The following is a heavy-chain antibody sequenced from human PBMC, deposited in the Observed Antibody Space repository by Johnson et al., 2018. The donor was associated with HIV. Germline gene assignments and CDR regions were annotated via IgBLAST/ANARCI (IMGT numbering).Heavy chain of an antibody. CDR1: GFTFDNYG. Sequence: VLLVESGGGVVRPGGSLRLSCAASGFTFDNYGVSWVRPAPGKGLEWVSGINWHSGSIGYADSVKGRFTISRDNAKNSLYLQMNSLRAEDTALYYCARDIFYTDTAFDIWGQGTMVTVSS. V-gene: IGHV3-20*04. CDR3: ARDIFYTDTAFDI. CDR2: INWHSGSI. J-gene: IGHJ3*02.